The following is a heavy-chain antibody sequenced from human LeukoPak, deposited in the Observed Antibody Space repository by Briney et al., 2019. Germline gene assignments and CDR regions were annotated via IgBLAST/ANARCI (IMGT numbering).Heavy chain of an antibody. V-gene: IGHV4-59*12. Sequence: PSETLSLTCTVSGGSTSSYYWSWIRQPPGKGLEWIGYIYFIGTTQYNPSLESRVTVPLDTSKNQFSLKLTSVTAADTAVYYCARELGWGSAGSWYFDLWGRGTLVTVSS. J-gene: IGHJ2*01. CDR2: IYFIGTT. D-gene: IGHD7-27*01. CDR1: GGSTSSYY. CDR3: ARELGWGSAGSWYFDL.